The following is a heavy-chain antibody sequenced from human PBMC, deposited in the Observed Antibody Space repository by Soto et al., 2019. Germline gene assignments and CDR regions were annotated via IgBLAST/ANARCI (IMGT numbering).Heavy chain of an antibody. CDR2: INHSGST. CDR3: AKKGFDP. V-gene: IGHV4-34*01. CDR1: GGSFSGYY. Sequence: SETLSLTCAVYGGSFSGYYWSWIRQPPGRGLEWIGEINHSGSTNYNPSLKSRVTISVDTSKNQFSLKLSSVTAADTAVYYCAKKGFDPWGQGTLVTVSS. J-gene: IGHJ5*02.